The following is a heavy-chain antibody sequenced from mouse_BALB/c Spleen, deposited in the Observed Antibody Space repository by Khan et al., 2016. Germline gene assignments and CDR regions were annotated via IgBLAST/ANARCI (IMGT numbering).Heavy chain of an antibody. V-gene: IGHV5-17*02. J-gene: IGHJ2*01. CDR3: ARGDY. CDR1: GFTFSRFG. Sequence: EVELVESGGGLVQPGGSRKLSCAASGFTFSRFGMHWVRQAPEKGLEWVAYISSGSSTIYYADTLKGRFTISRDNPKNALFLQMTSLRSEDTAMYYCARGDYCGQGTTLTVSS. CDR2: ISSGSSTI.